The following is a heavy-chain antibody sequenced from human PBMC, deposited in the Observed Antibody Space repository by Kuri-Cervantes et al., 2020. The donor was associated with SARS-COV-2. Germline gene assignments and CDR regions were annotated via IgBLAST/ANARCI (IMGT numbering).Heavy chain of an antibody. J-gene: IGHJ6*02. D-gene: IGHD4-11*01. V-gene: IGHV1-2*04. CDR2: INPNSGGT. CDR1: GGTFTGYY. CDR3: ARDRYYSKVYYGMDV. Sequence: ASVKVSGKASGGTFTGYYMHWVRQAPGQGLEWMGWINPNSGGTNYAQKFQGWVTMTRDTSISTAYMELSRLRSDDTAVYYCARDRYYSKVYYGMDVWGQGTTVTVSS.